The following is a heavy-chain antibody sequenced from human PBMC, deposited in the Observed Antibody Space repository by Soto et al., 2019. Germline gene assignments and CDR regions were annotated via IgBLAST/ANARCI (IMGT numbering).Heavy chain of an antibody. Sequence: LSLTCTVSAGSITTSYWGWIRQPLGKALEWIGYISYRGSTNYNPSLKSRLTISIDTSKSQISLKLTSMTTADTAVYYCASSGIVGREVNTWFDPWGQGTLVTVSS. J-gene: IGHJ5*02. CDR2: ISYRGST. V-gene: IGHV4-59*01. D-gene: IGHD3-22*01. CDR1: AGSITTSY. CDR3: ASSGIVGREVNTWFDP.